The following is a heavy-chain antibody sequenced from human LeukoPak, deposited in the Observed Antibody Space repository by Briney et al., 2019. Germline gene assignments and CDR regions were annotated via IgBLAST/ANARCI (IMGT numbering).Heavy chain of an antibody. J-gene: IGHJ6*03. D-gene: IGHD4-11*01. CDR2: ISSSSSYI. CDR3: ARGGTTTGDVGYYYYYMDV. Sequence: GGSLRLSCAASGFTFSSYSMNWVRQAPGKGLEWVSSISSSSSYIYYADSVKGRFTISRDNAKNSLYLQMNSLRAEDTAVYYCARGGTTTGDVGYYYYYMDVWGKGTTVTVSS. V-gene: IGHV3-21*01. CDR1: GFTFSSYS.